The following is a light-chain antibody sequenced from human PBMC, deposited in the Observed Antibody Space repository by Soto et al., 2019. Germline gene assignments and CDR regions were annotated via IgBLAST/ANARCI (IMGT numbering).Light chain of an antibody. CDR3: SSYTSSSVV. J-gene: IGLJ2*01. CDR2: DVS. V-gene: IGLV2-14*01. CDR1: SSDVGGYHY. Sequence: QSALTQPASVSGSPGQSITISCTGTSSDVGGYHYVSWYQQQPGKAPKLIIYDVSTRPSGVSNRFSGSKSGNTAYLTISGLQAEDEADYYCSSYTSSSVVFGGGTKLTVL.